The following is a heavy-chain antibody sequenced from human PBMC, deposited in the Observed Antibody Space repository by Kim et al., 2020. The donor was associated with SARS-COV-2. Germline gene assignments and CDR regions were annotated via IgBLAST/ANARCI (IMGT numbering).Heavy chain of an antibody. J-gene: IGHJ6*02. V-gene: IGHV4-34*01. CDR3: ARSPLIVVPAATSHYYYYGMDV. D-gene: IGHD2-2*01. CDR1: GGSFSGYY. Sequence: SETLSLTCAVYGGSFSGYYWSWIRQPPGKGLEWIGEINHSGSTNYNPSLKSRVTISVDTSKNQCSLKLSSVTAADTAVYYCARSPLIVVPAATSHYYYYGMDVWGQGTTVTVSS. CDR2: INHSGST.